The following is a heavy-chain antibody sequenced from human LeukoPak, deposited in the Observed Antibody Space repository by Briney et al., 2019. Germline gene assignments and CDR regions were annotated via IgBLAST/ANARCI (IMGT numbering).Heavy chain of an antibody. CDR1: GYIFNTNG. D-gene: IGHD6-13*01. J-gene: IGHJ4*02. Sequence: ASVKVSCKASGYIFNTNGLSWVRQAPGQGLEWMGWINPHSGDTGYAQKFQGRVTMTRDMSITTIYMELTRLRSDDTAFYYCARWDGYSSSPDYWGQGSLVTVSS. CDR3: ARWDGYSSSPDY. CDR2: INPHSGDT. V-gene: IGHV1-2*02.